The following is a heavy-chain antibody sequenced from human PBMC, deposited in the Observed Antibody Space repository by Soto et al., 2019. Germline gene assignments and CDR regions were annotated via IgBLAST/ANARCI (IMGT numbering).Heavy chain of an antibody. V-gene: IGHV1-2*04. CDR3: ARVRYSSGSTRYYFDY. J-gene: IGHJ4*02. CDR1: GYTFTGYY. Sequence: QVQLVQSGTEVKKPGASVKVSCKASGYTFTGYYMHWVRQAPGQGLEWMGWINPNSGGTNYAQKFQGWVTMTRDTSISTAYMELSRLRSDDTAVYYFARVRYSSGSTRYYFDYWGQGTLVTVSS. CDR2: INPNSGGT. D-gene: IGHD6-19*01.